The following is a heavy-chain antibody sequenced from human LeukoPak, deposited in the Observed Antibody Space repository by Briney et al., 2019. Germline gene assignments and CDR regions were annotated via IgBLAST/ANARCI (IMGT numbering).Heavy chain of an antibody. Sequence: PGGSLRLSCAASGFTFSSYAMHWVRQAPGKGLEWVAVISYDGSNKYYADSVKGRFTFSRDNAKNLLYLQINSLRAEDTAVYYCARLGEKADFDYWGQGTRVTVSS. J-gene: IGHJ4*02. D-gene: IGHD3-16*01. CDR1: GFTFSSYA. CDR2: ISYDGSNK. CDR3: ARLGEKADFDY. V-gene: IGHV3-30-3*01.